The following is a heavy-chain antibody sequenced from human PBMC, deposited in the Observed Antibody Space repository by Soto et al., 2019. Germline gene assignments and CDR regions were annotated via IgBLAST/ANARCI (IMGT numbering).Heavy chain of an antibody. J-gene: IGHJ4*02. CDR2: ISYDGSDK. D-gene: IGHD6-6*01. Sequence: GGSLRLSCAASGFTFSRYSIHWVRQAPGKGLEWVAVISYDGSDKYYADYVKGRFTISRDNSRNTLYLQMNSLRPEDTAVYYCARVYSSLDYGIDYWGQGTLVTVSS. CDR3: ARVYSSLDYGIDY. CDR1: GFTFSRYS. V-gene: IGHV3-30-3*01.